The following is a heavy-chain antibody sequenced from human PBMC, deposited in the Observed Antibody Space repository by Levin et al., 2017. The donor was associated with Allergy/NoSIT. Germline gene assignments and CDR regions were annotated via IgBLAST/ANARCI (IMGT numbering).Heavy chain of an antibody. CDR1: GFTFSSYW. V-gene: IGHV3-7*04. J-gene: IGHJ6*02. D-gene: IGHD7-27*01. CDR3: AGGSRELGKVDYYYGMDV. CDR2: IKQDGSEK. Sequence: SGGSLRLSCAASGFTFSSYWMSWVRQAPGKGLEWVANIKQDGSEKYYVDSVKGRFTISRDNAKNSLYLQMNSLRAEDTAVYYCAGGSRELGKVDYYYGMDVWGQGTTVTVSS.